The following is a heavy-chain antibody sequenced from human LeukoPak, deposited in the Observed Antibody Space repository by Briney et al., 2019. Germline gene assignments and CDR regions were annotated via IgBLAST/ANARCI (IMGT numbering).Heavy chain of an antibody. V-gene: IGHV3-20*04. CDR3: ARVGRGVTANDAFDI. CDR1: GFTFSRYW. CDR2: INWNGGST. D-gene: IGHD3-10*01. J-gene: IGHJ3*02. Sequence: PGGSLRLSCAASGFTFSRYWMSWVRQAPGKGLEWVSGINWNGGSTGYADSVKGRFTISRDNAKNSLYLRMNSLRAEDTALYYCARVGRGVTANDAFDIWGQGTMVTVSS.